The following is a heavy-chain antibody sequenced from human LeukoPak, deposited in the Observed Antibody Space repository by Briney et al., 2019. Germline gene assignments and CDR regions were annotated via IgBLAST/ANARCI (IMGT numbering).Heavy chain of an antibody. D-gene: IGHD6-19*01. CDR3: ARVSGWEFDY. V-gene: IGHV3-11*06. CDR2: ISSSSSYT. CDR1: GFTFGDYY. J-gene: IGHJ4*02. Sequence: GGSLRLSCAASGFTFGDYYMSWIRQAPGKGLEWVSYISSSSSYTNYADSVKGRFTISRDNAKNSLYLQMNSLRAEDTAVYYCARVSGWEFDYWGQGTLVTVSS.